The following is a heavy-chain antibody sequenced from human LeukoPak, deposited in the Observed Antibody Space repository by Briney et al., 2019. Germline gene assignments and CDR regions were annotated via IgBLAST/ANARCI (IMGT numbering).Heavy chain of an antibody. V-gene: IGHV3-30*18. CDR1: GFTFSSYG. CDR2: ISYDGSNK. CDR3: AKGIEFDY. Sequence: GGSLRLSCAASGFTFSSYGMHWVRQAPGKGLEWVAVISYDGSNKYYADSVKGRFTISGDNSKNTLYLQMNSLRAEDTAVYYCAKGIEFDYWGQGTLVTVSS. J-gene: IGHJ4*02.